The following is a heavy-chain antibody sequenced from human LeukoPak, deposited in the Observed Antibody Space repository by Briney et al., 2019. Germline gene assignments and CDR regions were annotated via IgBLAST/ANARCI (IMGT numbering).Heavy chain of an antibody. D-gene: IGHD1-26*01. J-gene: IGHJ4*02. CDR2: IHYTGST. V-gene: IGHV4-59*08. Sequence: SETLSLTCTVSGGSINSYYWSWIRQPPGKGLECIGYIHYTGSTNYNPSLKSRVTISVDTSKNQFSLKLSSVTAADTAVYYCARVDSGSYSFDYWGQGTLVTVSS. CDR1: GGSINSYY. CDR3: ARVDSGSYSFDY.